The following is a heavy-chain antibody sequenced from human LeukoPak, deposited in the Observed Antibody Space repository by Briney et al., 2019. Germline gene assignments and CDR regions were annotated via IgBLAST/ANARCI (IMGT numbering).Heavy chain of an antibody. CDR2: ISGSGGST. J-gene: IGHJ4*02. D-gene: IGHD3-3*01. V-gene: IGHV3-23*01. CDR1: GFTFSSYS. Sequence: GGSLRLSCAASGFTFSSYSMNWVRQAPGKGLEWVSAISGSGGSTYYADSVKGRFTISRDNSKNTLYLQMNSLRAEDTAVYYCRALTIFGVVTISFDYWGQGTLVTVSS. CDR3: RALTIFGVVTISFDY.